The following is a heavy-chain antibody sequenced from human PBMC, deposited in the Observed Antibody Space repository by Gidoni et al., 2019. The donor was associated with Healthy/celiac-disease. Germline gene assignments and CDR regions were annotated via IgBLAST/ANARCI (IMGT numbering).Heavy chain of an antibody. CDR3: ARAAGRPPLRYCSSTSCPRPINWFDP. Sequence: QVQLQQWGAGLLKPSETLSLTCAVYGGSFSGYYWSWIRQPPGKGLEWIGEINHSGSANYNPSLKSRVTISVDTSKNQFSLKLSSVTAADTAVYYCARAAGRPPLRYCSSTSCPRPINWFDPWGQGTLVTVSS. V-gene: IGHV4-34*01. CDR2: INHSGSA. J-gene: IGHJ5*02. CDR1: GGSFSGYY. D-gene: IGHD2-2*01.